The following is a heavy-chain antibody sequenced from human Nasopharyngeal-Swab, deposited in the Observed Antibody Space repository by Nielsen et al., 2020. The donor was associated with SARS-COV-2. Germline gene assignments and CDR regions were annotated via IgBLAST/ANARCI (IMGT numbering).Heavy chain of an antibody. CDR1: GFTFDEYA. CDR2: VSGDGGRT. CDR3: AKDLRGDCGGDCYEAFDI. D-gene: IGHD2-21*02. Sequence: GGSLSLALAASGFTFDEYAMHCVRQAPGNALEWVYLVSGDGGRTYYADSVKGRFTISRDNSKNSLYLQMNSLRTEDTALYYCAKDLRGDCGGDCYEAFDIWGQGTMVTVSS. V-gene: IGHV3-43*02. J-gene: IGHJ3*02.